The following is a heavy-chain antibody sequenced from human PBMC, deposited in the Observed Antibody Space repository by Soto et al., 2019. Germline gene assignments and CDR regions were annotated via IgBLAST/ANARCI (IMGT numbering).Heavy chain of an antibody. CDR2: ISGSGGST. CDR3: AKDPKDIVVVPAAGNWFDP. D-gene: IGHD2-2*01. Sequence: GGSLRLSCAASGFTFSSYAMSWVRQAPGKGLEWVSAISGSGGSTYYADSVEGRFTISRDNSKNTLYLQMNSLRAEDTAVYYCAKDPKDIVVVPAAGNWFDPWGQGTLVTVSS. J-gene: IGHJ5*02. CDR1: GFTFSSYA. V-gene: IGHV3-23*01.